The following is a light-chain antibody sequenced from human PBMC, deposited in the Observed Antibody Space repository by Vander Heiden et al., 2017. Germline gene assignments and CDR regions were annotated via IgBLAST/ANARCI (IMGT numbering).Light chain of an antibody. Sequence: VMTQPPLSLPLTPGEPASISCRSSQSLLRRNRKHYSVCSPQTQAPPPPPLFQLGSNRARGVRDRFSGSGSGTYFTLKIRRVEAEDVRVYYCMQALQTPITFRPGTKVDIK. CDR2: LGS. CDR3: MQALQTPIT. CDR1: QSLLRRNRKHY. V-gene: IGKV2-28*01. J-gene: IGKJ3*01.